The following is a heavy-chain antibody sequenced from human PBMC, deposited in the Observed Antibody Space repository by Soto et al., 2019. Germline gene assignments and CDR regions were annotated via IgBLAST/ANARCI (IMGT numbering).Heavy chain of an antibody. CDR1: GGSISSYY. V-gene: IGHV4-59*08. Sequence: SETLSLTCTVSGGSISSYYWSWIRQPPGKGLEWIGYIYYSGSTNYNPSLKSRVTISVDTSKNQFSLKLTSVTAADTAVYYCTTQGFGGLHGLVDVWGQGTTVTVSS. CDR2: IYYSGST. CDR3: TTQGFGGLHGLVDV. J-gene: IGHJ6*02. D-gene: IGHD3-10*01.